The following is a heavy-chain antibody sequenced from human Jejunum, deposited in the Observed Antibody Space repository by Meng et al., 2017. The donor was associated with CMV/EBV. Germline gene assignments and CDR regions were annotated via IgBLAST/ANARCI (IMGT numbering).Heavy chain of an antibody. V-gene: IGHV1-18*01. CDR2: ISGYNGKT. Sequence: GYSFTSYGISWVRLFPGQGLEWMAWISGYNGKTNIARTLQDRVIVTADTTTTTAYMELRSLRSDDTAVYYCARDGPDYGEYINFDYWGQGTQVTVSS. D-gene: IGHD4-17*01. CDR1: GYSFTSYG. J-gene: IGHJ4*02. CDR3: ARDGPDYGEYINFDY.